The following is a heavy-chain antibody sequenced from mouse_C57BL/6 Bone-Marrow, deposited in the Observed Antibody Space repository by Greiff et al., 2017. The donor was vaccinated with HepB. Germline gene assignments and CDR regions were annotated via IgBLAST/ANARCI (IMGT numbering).Heavy chain of an antibody. CDR1: GFSLTSYG. V-gene: IGHV2-2*01. CDR2: IWSGGST. CDR3: ARNSHYYGSSHWYFDV. D-gene: IGHD1-1*01. J-gene: IGHJ1*03. Sequence: LQESGPGLVQPSQSLSITCTVSGFSLTSYGVHWVRQSPGKGLEWLGVIWSGGSTDYNAAFISRLSISKDNSKSQVFFKMNSLQADDTAIYYCARNSHYYGSSHWYFDVWGTGTTVTVSS.